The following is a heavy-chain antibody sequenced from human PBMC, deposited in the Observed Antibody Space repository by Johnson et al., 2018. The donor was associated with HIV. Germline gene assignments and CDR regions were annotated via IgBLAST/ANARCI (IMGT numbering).Heavy chain of an antibody. Sequence: QMQLVESGGGVVQPGRSPRLSCAASGFTFRSYAMHWVRQAPGTGLQRVAVLSYDGSNEYYADSVKGRFTISSDNPKHTLYLQMNSLRYEDTAVYYCARDALLRFLEWFIWGQGTVVTVSS. CDR1: GFTFRSYA. J-gene: IGHJ3*02. CDR3: ARDALLRFLEWFI. V-gene: IGHV3-30*04. D-gene: IGHD3-3*01. CDR2: LSYDGSNE.